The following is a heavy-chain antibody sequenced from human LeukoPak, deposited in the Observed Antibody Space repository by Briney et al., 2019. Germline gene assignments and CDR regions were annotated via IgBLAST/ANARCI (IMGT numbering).Heavy chain of an antibody. CDR3: ARLGIAVAGRGGNYFDY. D-gene: IGHD6-19*01. Sequence: GESLNISCKGSGYSFTSYWIGWLRQMPAKDLEWVGIIYPGDCDTRYNPSFRGQITITADKSISTAYLQWGCLNASDTAMYYCARLGIAVAGRGGNYFDYWGQGTLVTVSS. J-gene: IGHJ4*02. CDR2: IYPGDCDT. CDR1: GYSFTSYW. V-gene: IGHV5-51*01.